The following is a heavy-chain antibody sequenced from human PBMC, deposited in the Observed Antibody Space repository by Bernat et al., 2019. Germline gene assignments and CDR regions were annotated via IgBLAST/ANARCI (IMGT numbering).Heavy chain of an antibody. V-gene: IGHV3-21*01. J-gene: IGHJ6*02. CDR1: GFTFSSYS. CDR2: ISSSSSYI. CDR3: ARDLFWSGYYIAPGNGMDV. D-gene: IGHD3-3*01. Sequence: EVQLVESGGGLVKPGGSLRLSCAASGFTFSSYSMNWVRQAPGKGLEWVSSISSSSSYIYYADSVKGGFTISRNNAKNSLYQQMNSLRAEDTAVYYCARDLFWSGYYIAPGNGMDVWGQGTTVTVSS.